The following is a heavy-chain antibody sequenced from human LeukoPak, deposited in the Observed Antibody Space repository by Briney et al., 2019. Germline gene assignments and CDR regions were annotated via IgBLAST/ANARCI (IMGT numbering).Heavy chain of an antibody. CDR3: AKDQDRDGHNPGDY. V-gene: IGHV3-23*01. D-gene: IGHD5-24*01. CDR1: GFTFSSYA. J-gene: IGHJ4*02. Sequence: GGSLRLSCAASGFTFSSYAMSWVRQAPGKGLEWVSAISGSGGSTYYADSVKGRFTISRDNSKNTLYLQMNSLRAEDTAVYYCAKDQDRDGHNPGDYWGQGTLVTVSS. CDR2: ISGSGGST.